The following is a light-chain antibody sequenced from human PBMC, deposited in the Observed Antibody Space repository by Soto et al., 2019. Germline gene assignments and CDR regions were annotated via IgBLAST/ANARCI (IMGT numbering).Light chain of an antibody. Sequence: QSVLTQPPSVSGTPGQRVIISCSGSSSNIGSNYVYWYQQVPRTTPKLLIYRNNQRPSGVPDRFAISASGTSASLAISGLRSEDEAEYYCAAWDDSLGGHVVFGGGTKLTVL. CDR3: AAWDDSLGGHVV. CDR2: RNN. J-gene: IGLJ2*01. V-gene: IGLV1-47*01. CDR1: SSNIGSNY.